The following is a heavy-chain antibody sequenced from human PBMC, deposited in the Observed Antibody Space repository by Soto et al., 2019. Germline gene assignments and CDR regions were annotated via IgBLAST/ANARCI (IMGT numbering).Heavy chain of an antibody. V-gene: IGHV4-34*01. CDR3: AREQKVVVAAPRINNWFDP. Sequence: SETLSLTCAVYGGSFSGYYWSWIRQPPGKGLEWIGEINHSGSTNYNPSLKSRVTISVDTSKNQFSLKLSSVTAADTAVYYCAREQKVVVAAPRINNWFDPWGQGTLVTVSS. J-gene: IGHJ5*02. CDR2: INHSGST. D-gene: IGHD2-15*01. CDR1: GGSFSGYY.